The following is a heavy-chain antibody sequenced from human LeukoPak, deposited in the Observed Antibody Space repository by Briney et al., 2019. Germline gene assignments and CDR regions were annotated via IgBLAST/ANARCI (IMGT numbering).Heavy chain of an antibody. J-gene: IGHJ5*02. Sequence: KPSETLSLTCTVSGYSISSGYYWGWIRQPPGKGLEWIGSIYHSGSTYYNPSLKSRVTISVDTSKNQFSLKLSSVTAADTAVYYCARSPIYEFGELLIFWFDPWGQGTLVTVSS. CDR1: GYSISSGYY. D-gene: IGHD3-10*01. V-gene: IGHV4-38-2*02. CDR3: ARSPIYEFGELLIFWFDP. CDR2: IYHSGST.